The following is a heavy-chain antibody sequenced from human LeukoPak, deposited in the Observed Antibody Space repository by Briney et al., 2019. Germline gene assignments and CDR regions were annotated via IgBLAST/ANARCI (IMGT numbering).Heavy chain of an antibody. V-gene: IGHV1-8*01. D-gene: IGHD3-16*01. CDR2: MNPNSGNT. J-gene: IGHJ5*02. CDR3: ARGTPWGNWFDP. CDR1: GYTFTSYD. Sequence: ASVKVSCKASGYTFTSYDINWVRQATGQGLEWMGWMNPNSGNTGYAQKFQGRVTMTRNTSISTAYMELSSLRSEDTAVHYCARGTPWGNWFDPWGQGTLVTVSS.